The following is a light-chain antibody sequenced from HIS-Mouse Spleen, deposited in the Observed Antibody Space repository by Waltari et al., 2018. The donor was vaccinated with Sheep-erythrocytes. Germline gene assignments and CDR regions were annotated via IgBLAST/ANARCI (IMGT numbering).Light chain of an antibody. CDR1: QSISSY. V-gene: IGKV1-39*01. CDR2: AAS. J-gene: IGKJ3*01. Sequence: DIQMTQSPSSLSASVGDRVTITCRASQSISSYLNWYQQKPGKAPKLLIYAASSLQSGVPSRFRGSGSGTDFTLNISSLQPEDFATYYCQQSYSTPQFTFGPGTKVDIK. CDR3: QQSYSTPQFT.